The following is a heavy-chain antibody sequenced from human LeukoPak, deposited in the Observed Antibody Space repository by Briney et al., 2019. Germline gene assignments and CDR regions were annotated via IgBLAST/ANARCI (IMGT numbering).Heavy chain of an antibody. D-gene: IGHD3-22*01. Sequence: ASVKVSCTASGYTFTSYAMNWVRQAPGQGLEWMGWINTNTGNPTYAQGFTGRFVFSLDTSVSTAYLQISSLKAEDTAVYYCARLQSSGYYENFDYWGQGTLVTVSS. V-gene: IGHV7-4-1*02. CDR2: INTNTGNP. J-gene: IGHJ4*02. CDR3: ARLQSSGYYENFDY. CDR1: GYTFTSYA.